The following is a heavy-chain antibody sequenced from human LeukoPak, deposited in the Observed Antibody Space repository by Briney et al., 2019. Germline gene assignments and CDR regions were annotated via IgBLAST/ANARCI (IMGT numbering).Heavy chain of an antibody. D-gene: IGHD2-21*02. J-gene: IGHJ4*02. CDR1: GFTLSSYS. CDR3: ARDGSRGNLVTAPDY. V-gene: IGHV3-21*01. CDR2: ISSSSSYI. Sequence: PGGSLRLSCAASGFTLSSYSMNWVRQAPGKGLEWVSSISSSSSYIYYADSVKGRFTISRDNSKKLLYLEMNSLRAEDTAVYYCARDGSRGNLVTAPDYWGQGTLVTVSS.